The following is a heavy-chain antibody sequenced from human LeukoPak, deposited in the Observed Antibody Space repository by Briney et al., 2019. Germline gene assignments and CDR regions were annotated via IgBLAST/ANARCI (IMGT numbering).Heavy chain of an antibody. CDR3: AIPPLSGTGSSRPLAGMDV. V-gene: IGHV3-7*01. D-gene: IGHD3-10*01. Sequence: GGSLRLSCIASGFTFSSYWMSWVRQAPGTGLEWVANIKKDGSETIYVDSVKGRFTISRDNAKKSLFLQMDSLRAEDTAVYYCAIPPLSGTGSSRPLAGMDVWGQGTTVTVSS. CDR2: IKKDGSET. J-gene: IGHJ6*02. CDR1: GFTFSSYW.